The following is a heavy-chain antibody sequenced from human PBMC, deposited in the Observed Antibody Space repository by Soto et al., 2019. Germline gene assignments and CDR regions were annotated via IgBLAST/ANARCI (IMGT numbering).Heavy chain of an antibody. CDR2: IYHSGST. D-gene: IGHD3-22*01. V-gene: IGHV4-30-2*01. CDR3: ARNYYDSSGYSRGYNWFDP. Sequence: SETLSLTCAVPGGSISSGGYSWSWIRQPPGKGLEWIGYIYHSGSTYYNPSLKSRVTISVDRSKNQFSLKLSSVTAADTAVYYCARNYYDSSGYSRGYNWFDPWGQGTLVTVSS. J-gene: IGHJ5*02. CDR1: GGSISSGGYS.